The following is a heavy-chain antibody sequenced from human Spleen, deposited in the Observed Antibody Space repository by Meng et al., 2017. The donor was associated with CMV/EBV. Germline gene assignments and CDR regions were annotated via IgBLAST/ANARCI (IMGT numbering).Heavy chain of an antibody. Sequence: ASVKVSCKASGYTFTRYGISWVRQAPGQGLEWMGWISGYNGNIKYAQKFQGRVTMTTGTSTSTVYRELRSLRSDDTAVYYCARGGDYDFWSGYLPIDYWGQGTLVTVSS. V-gene: IGHV1-18*01. CDR3: ARGGDYDFWSGYLPIDY. D-gene: IGHD3-3*01. CDR1: GYTFTRYG. CDR2: ISGYNGNI. J-gene: IGHJ4*02.